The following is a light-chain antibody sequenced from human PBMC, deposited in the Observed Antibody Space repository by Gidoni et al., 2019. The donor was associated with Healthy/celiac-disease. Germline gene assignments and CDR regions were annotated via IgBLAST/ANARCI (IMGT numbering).Light chain of an antibody. CDR3: QAWDSSTHNYV. Sequence: SYELTQPPSVSVSPAQTASITCSGDKLGDKYACWYQQKPGQSPVLVIYQDSKRPSGIPERFSGSNSGNTATLTISGTQAMDEADYYCQAWDSSTHNYVFGTGTKVTVL. CDR1: KLGDKY. V-gene: IGLV3-1*01. CDR2: QDS. J-gene: IGLJ1*01.